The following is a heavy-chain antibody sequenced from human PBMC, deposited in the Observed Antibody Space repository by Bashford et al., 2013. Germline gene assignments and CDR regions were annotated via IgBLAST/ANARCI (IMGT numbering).Heavy chain of an antibody. D-gene: IGHD3-22*01. J-gene: IGHJ4*02. CDR3: ARVSYYYDSSGYQDFDY. V-gene: IGHV3-7*01. Sequence: VRQAPGKGLEWVANIKQDGSEKYYVDSVKGRFTISRDNAKNSLYLQMNSLRAEDTAVYYCARVSYYYDSSGYQDFDYWGQGTLVTVSS. CDR2: IKQDGSEK.